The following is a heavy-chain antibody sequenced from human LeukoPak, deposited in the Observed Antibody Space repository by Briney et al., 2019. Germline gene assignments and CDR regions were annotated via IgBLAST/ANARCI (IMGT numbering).Heavy chain of an antibody. CDR3: ARDWGTSSLYLVN. V-gene: IGHV3-30*02. D-gene: IGHD6-6*01. J-gene: IGHJ4*02. CDR1: GFTFSSNG. CDR2: IQNDGNKK. Sequence: GGSLRLSCAASGFTFSSNGMQWVRQAPGKGVEGGAFIQNDGNKKKYEDSVKGRFTICRDNTKKTLYLKMKRQRDEDTAVYYCARDWGTSSLYLVNWGQGTLVTVSS.